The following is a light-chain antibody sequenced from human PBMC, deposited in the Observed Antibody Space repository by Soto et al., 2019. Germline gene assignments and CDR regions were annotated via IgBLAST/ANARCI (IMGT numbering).Light chain of an antibody. V-gene: IGKV3-11*01. J-gene: IGKJ4*01. CDR2: DSS. CDR3: QQRSDWPST. CDR1: QSVGTY. Sequence: PGERATLSCRASQSVGTYFAWYQQKPGQAPGLLIYDSSNRATGIPARFSGSGSGTDFTLTISSLEPEDFAVYYCQQRSDWPSTFGGGTKVEIK.